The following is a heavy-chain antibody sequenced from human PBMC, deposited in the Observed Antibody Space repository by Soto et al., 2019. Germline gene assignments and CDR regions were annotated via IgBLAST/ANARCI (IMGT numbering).Heavy chain of an antibody. Sequence: GGSLRLSCAASGFTFSSYGMHWVRQAPGKGLEWVAVISYDGSNKYYADSVKGRFTISRDNSKNTLYLQMNSLRAEDTAVYYCAKNNQDYNWNDDAFDIWGQGTMVTVSS. CDR1: GFTFSSYG. CDR3: AKNNQDYNWNDDAFDI. CDR2: ISYDGSNK. J-gene: IGHJ3*02. V-gene: IGHV3-30*18. D-gene: IGHD1-20*01.